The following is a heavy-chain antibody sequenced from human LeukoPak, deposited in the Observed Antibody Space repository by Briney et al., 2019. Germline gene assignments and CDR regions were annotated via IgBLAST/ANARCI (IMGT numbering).Heavy chain of an antibody. CDR2: IYYSGST. V-gene: IGHV4-61*01. Sequence: SETLSLTCTVSGYSISSGYYWAWIRQPPGKGLEWIGYIYYSGSTNYNPSLKSRVTISVDTSKNQFSLKLSSVTAADTAVYYCARGVVIAPQTFDYWGQGTLVTVSS. D-gene: IGHD2-21*01. CDR1: GYSISSGYY. CDR3: ARGVVIAPQTFDY. J-gene: IGHJ4*02.